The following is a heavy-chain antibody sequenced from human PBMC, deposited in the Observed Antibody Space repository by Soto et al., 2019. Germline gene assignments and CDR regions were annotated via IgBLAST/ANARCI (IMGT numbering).Heavy chain of an antibody. CDR1: GYTFTSYA. V-gene: IGHV1-3*01. Sequence: ASVKVSCKASGYTFTSYAMHWVRQAPGQRLEWMGWINAGNGNTKYSQKFQGRVTITRDTSAITAYMELSSLRSEDTAVYYCARDEDAVAGGNHFDYWGQGTLVTVSS. CDR2: INAGNGNT. J-gene: IGHJ4*02. CDR3: ARDEDAVAGGNHFDY. D-gene: IGHD6-19*01.